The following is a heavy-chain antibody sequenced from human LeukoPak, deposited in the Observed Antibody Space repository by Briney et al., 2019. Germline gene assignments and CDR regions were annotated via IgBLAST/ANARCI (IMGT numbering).Heavy chain of an antibody. V-gene: IGHV4-38-2*02. CDR1: GYSISSGFY. J-gene: IGHJ4*02. CDR3: ARDYTVTPFDY. CDR2: IYYSGST. D-gene: IGHD4-17*01. Sequence: PSETLSLTCAVSGYSISSGFYWVWIRQPPGKGLEWIGNIYYSGSTPYNPSLKSRVIMSVDTSKNQFSLNLTSVTAADTAIYYCARDYTVTPFDYWGQGILVTVSS.